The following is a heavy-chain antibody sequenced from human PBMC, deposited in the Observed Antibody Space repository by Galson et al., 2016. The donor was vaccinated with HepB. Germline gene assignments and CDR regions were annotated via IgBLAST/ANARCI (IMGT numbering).Heavy chain of an antibody. D-gene: IGHD6-19*01. CDR1: GGTFSSYT. CDR2: IIPIFDTA. CDR3: ARQGLAARGWFDP. J-gene: IGHJ5*02. V-gene: IGHV1-69*06. Sequence: SVKVSCKASGGTFSSYTISWVRQAPGQGLEWMGGIIPIFDTANYAQKFQGRVTITADKSTSTAYMELSSLRSEDTDVYYCARQGLAARGWFDPWGQGTLVTVSS.